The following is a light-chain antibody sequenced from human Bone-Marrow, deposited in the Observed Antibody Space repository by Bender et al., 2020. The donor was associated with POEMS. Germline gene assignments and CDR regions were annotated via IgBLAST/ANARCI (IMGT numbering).Light chain of an antibody. J-gene: IGLJ3*02. CDR1: SSNIGTNP. CDR3: CSYAGSNTWV. Sequence: QSVLTQPPSASGTPGQRVTISCSGSSSNIGTNPVNWYQQHPGKVPKLMFFADTKRPSGVSNRFSGSKSGNTASLTISGLQAEDEADYYCCSYAGSNTWVFGGGTKLTVL. V-gene: IGLV2-23*01. CDR2: ADT.